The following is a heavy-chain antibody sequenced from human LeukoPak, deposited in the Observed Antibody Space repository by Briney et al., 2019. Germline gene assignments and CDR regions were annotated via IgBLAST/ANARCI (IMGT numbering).Heavy chain of an antibody. CDR1: GFTFSSYG. Sequence: GGSLRLSCAASGFTFSSYGMHWVRQAPGKGLEWVAVISYDGSNKYYADSVKGRFTISRDNSKNTLYLQMNSLRAEDTAVYYCAKDRRIAAAGEDAFDIWGQGTMVTVSS. CDR3: AKDRRIAAAGEDAFDI. J-gene: IGHJ3*02. CDR2: ISYDGSNK. D-gene: IGHD6-13*01. V-gene: IGHV3-30*18.